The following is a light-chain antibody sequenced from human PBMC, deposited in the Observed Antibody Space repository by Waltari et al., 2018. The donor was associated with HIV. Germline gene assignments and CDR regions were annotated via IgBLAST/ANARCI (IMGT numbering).Light chain of an antibody. V-gene: IGKV3-20*01. J-gene: IGKJ2*01. CDR1: QSVASNY. CDR2: GAS. Sequence: VLTQSPGTLSVSPGGSATLSCRASQSVASNYLAGYQQELGQAPRLLVYGASSRATDIPARCSGSGSGTDCTLTISRLEPEDSAVYYCQQYGRSPYTFGQGTKLEIK. CDR3: QQYGRSPYT.